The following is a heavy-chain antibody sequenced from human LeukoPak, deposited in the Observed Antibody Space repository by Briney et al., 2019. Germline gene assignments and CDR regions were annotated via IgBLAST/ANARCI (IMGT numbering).Heavy chain of an antibody. Sequence: SETLSLTCTVSGYSISSGYYWGWIRQPPGKGLEWIGSIYHSGSTYYNPSLKSRVTISVDTSKNQFSLKLSSVTAADTAVHYCARAAYSGSYRIDYWGQGTLVTVSS. D-gene: IGHD1-26*01. CDR1: GYSISSGYY. CDR2: IYHSGST. J-gene: IGHJ4*02. CDR3: ARAAYSGSYRIDY. V-gene: IGHV4-38-2*02.